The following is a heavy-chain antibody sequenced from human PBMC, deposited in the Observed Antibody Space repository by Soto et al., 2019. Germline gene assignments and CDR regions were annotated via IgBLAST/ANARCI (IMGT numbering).Heavy chain of an antibody. Sequence: QVQLVQSGAEVKKPGASVKVSCKASGYTFTSYDINWVRQATGQGLEWMGWMNPNSGNTGSAQKFQGRVTMTRNTSISTAYMGLSSLRSEDTAVYYCARWPDGYYYYGMDVWGQGTTVTVSS. J-gene: IGHJ6*02. CDR1: GYTFTSYD. CDR3: ARWPDGYYYYGMDV. V-gene: IGHV1-8*01. CDR2: MNPNSGNT.